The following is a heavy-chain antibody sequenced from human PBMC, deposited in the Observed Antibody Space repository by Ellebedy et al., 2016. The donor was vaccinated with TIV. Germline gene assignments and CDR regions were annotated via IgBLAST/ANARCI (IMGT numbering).Heavy chain of an antibody. D-gene: IGHD3-22*01. CDR1: GFSLSTSGMC. Sequence: SGPTLVKHTQTLTLTCNFSGFSLSTSGMCVSWIRQPTGKALECLARIDWDDDNYYSTSLKTRLTISKDTSKNQVVLTMTNMDPVDTATYYCARIYDPDYYDSSCYYYRPPPFYYWGQGTLVTVSS. V-gene: IGHV2-70*11. J-gene: IGHJ4*02. CDR3: ARIYDPDYYDSSCYYYRPPPFYY. CDR2: IDWDDDN.